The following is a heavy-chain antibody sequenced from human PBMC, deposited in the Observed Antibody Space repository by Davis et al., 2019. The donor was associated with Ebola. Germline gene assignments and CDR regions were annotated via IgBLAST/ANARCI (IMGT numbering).Heavy chain of an antibody. CDR2: IYYSGST. D-gene: IGHD2-15*01. Sequence: SETLSLTCTVSGGSISSYYWSWIRQPPGKGLEWIGYIYYSGSTNYNPSLKSRVTISVDTSKNQFSLKLSSVTADDTAVYYCAREKDIVVVVAAPGGYYGMDVWGQGTTVTVSS. V-gene: IGHV4-59*01. CDR3: AREKDIVVVVAAPGGYYGMDV. J-gene: IGHJ6*02. CDR1: GGSISSYY.